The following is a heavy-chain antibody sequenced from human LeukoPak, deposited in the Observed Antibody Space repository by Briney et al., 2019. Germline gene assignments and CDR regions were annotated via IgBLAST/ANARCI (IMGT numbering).Heavy chain of an antibody. D-gene: IGHD3-10*01. CDR2: FYYSGST. CDR3: ARRRGDYGSGELNI. Sequence: SETLSLTCTVSGGSISSYYWSWIRQPPGKGLEWIGEFYYSGSTKYNPSLKSRVTISVDTSKNQFSLKLSSVTVADTAVYYCARRRGDYGSGELNIWGQGTMVTVAS. V-gene: IGHV4-59*08. CDR1: GGSISSYY. J-gene: IGHJ3*02.